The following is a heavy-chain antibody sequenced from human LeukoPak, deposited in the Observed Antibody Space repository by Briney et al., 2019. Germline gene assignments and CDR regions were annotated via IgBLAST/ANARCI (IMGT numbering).Heavy chain of an antibody. Sequence: PGGSLRLSCAGSGFSLGSYNMHWVRQAPGRGLERVSSISSTSGYIYYADSVKGRFTISRDNAKNSLFLQMNSLRAEDTAVYYCARGILSTGLIDYWGQGTLVTVSS. V-gene: IGHV3-21*01. CDR3: ARGILSTGLIDY. D-gene: IGHD1-14*01. CDR1: GFSLGSYN. CDR2: ISSTSGYI. J-gene: IGHJ4*02.